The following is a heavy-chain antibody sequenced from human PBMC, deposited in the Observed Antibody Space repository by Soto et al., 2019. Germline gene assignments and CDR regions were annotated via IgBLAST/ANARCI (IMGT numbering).Heavy chain of an antibody. V-gene: IGHV1-3*01. J-gene: IGHJ5*02. Sequence: ASVKVSCKAAGYTFTSYAMHWVRQAPGQRLEWMGWINAGNGNTKYSQKFQGRVIITRDTSASTAYMELSSLRPEDTAVYYCARGSPNWFDPWGQGTLVTVSS. CDR3: ARGSPNWFDP. CDR1: GYTFTSYA. CDR2: INAGNGNT.